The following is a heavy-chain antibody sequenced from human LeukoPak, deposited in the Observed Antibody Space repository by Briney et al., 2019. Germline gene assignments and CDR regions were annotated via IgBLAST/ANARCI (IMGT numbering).Heavy chain of an antibody. V-gene: IGHV3-9*01. D-gene: IGHD6-19*01. J-gene: IGHJ6*03. CDR2: ISWNSGSI. CDR1: GFTFDDYA. Sequence: GGSLRLSCAASGFTFDDYAMHWVRQAPGKGLEWVSGISWNSGSIGYADSVKGRFTISRDNAKNSLYLQMNSLRAEDTALYYCAKAGRAVAGYYYYYYYMDVWGKGTTVTVSS. CDR3: AKAGRAVAGYYYYYYYMDV.